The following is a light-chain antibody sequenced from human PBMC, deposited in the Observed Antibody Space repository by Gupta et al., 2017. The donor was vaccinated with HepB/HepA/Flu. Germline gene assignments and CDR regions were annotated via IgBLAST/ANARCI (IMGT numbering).Light chain of an antibody. CDR1: QSVSSY. CDR2: DAS. V-gene: IGKV3-11*01. Sequence: EIVLTQSPATLSLSPGERATLSCRASQSVSSYLAWYQQKPGQAPRLLIYDASNRATGIPARFSGSGSGTDFTLTISSLEPEDFAVYYCQQRSNGITFGQGTXLEIK. J-gene: IGKJ5*01. CDR3: QQRSNGIT.